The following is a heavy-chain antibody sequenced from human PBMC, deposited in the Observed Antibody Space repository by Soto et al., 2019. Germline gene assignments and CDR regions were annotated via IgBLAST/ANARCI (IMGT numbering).Heavy chain of an antibody. J-gene: IGHJ5*02. CDR1: GDTFANFG. CDR3: ARVVGGVVTWFDA. V-gene: IGHV1-18*01. CDR2: IATYNNNK. Sequence: HLVQSGPEVKRPGASITVSCKTSGDTFANFGLSWVRQAPGQGLEWMGWIATYNNNKNYAQKFHGRLTLTADTSTSTAYMELESLAYDDTAVYYCARVVGGVVTWFDAWGQGALVTVSS. D-gene: IGHD3-16*01.